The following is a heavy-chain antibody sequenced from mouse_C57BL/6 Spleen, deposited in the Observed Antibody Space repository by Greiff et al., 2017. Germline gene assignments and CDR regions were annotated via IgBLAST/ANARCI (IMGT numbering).Heavy chain of an antibody. J-gene: IGHJ4*01. CDR1: GYTFTDYE. V-gene: IGHV1-15*01. Sequence: QVQLQQSGAELVRPGASVTLSCKASGYTFTDYEMHWVKQTPVHGLEWIGAIDPENGGTAYNQKFKGKAIRTADKSSSTAYMELRSLTSEDSAVYYCTDGGNYAMDYWGQGASVTVSS. CDR3: TDGGNYAMDY. CDR2: IDPENGGT.